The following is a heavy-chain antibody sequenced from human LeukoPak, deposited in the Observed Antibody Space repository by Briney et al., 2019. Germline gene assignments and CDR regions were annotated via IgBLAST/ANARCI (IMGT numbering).Heavy chain of an antibody. CDR2: ISSSGDII. CDR1: GFTFSDYY. D-gene: IGHD1-1*01. CDR3: AREGTRRGNDAFDI. Sequence: GGSLRLSCAASGFTFSDYYMSWIRQAPGRGLEWVSYISSSGDIIYYADSVKGRFTSSRDNAKNSLYLQMNSLRAEDTAVYYCAREGTRRGNDAFDIWGQGTMVTVSS. J-gene: IGHJ3*02. V-gene: IGHV3-11*04.